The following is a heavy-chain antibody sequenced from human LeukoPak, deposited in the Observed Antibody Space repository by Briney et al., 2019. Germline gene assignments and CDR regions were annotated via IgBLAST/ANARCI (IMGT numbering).Heavy chain of an antibody. D-gene: IGHD4-11*01. Sequence: PSETLSLTRTVSGGSISSSSYYWGWIRQPPGKGLEWIGSIFYSGSTYYNPSLKSRVTISVDTSKNQFSLKLSSVTAADTAVYYCARLFPPLNDYSNYDQIGYWGQGALVTVSS. CDR2: IFYSGST. CDR3: ARLFPPLNDYSNYDQIGY. J-gene: IGHJ4*02. CDR1: GGSISSSSYY. V-gene: IGHV4-39*01.